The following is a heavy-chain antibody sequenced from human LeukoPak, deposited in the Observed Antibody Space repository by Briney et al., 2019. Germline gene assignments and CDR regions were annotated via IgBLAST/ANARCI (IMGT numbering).Heavy chain of an antibody. CDR3: ARWTYDSGRIFDY. Sequence: ASVKVSCKASGYTFSDYYMHWVRQAPGHGLEWMGWINPNSGGTNYAQKFQGRVTMTRDTSISTAYMEVSRLKSDDTAVYYCARWTYDSGRIFDYWGQGTLVTVSS. D-gene: IGHD3-10*01. CDR1: GYTFSDYY. V-gene: IGHV1-2*02. J-gene: IGHJ4*02. CDR2: INPNSGGT.